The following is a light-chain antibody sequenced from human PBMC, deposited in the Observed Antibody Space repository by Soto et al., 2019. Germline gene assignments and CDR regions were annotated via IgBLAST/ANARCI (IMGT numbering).Light chain of an antibody. CDR3: LQYNHYPLT. J-gene: IGKJ4*01. CDR1: QTINGW. V-gene: IGKV1-5*03. CDR2: KAS. Sequence: DIQMTQSPSTLSAFVGDRVTLTCRASQTINGWLAWYQQRPGKAPKLLIHKASTLEGGVPSRFSGSASETEFTLTITSLQPDDFATYYCLQYNHYPLTFGGGTKVELK.